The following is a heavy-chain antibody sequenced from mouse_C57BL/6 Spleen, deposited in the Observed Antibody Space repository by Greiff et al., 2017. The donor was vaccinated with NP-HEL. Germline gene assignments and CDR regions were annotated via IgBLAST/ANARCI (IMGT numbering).Heavy chain of an antibody. CDR3: ARHYYSTEGFAY. D-gene: IGHD1-1*02. V-gene: IGHV5-12*01. CDR2: ISNGGGST. Sequence: EVMLVESGGGLVQPGGSLKLSCAASGFTFSDYYMYWVRQTPEKRLEWVAYISNGGGSTYYPDTVKGRFTISRDNAKNTLYLQMSRLKSEDTAMYYCARHYYSTEGFAYWGQGTLVTVSA. CDR1: GFTFSDYY. J-gene: IGHJ3*01.